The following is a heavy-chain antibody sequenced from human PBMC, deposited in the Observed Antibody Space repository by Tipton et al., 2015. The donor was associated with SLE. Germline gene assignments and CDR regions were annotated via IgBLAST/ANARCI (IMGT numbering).Heavy chain of an antibody. J-gene: IGHJ4*02. CDR1: GGSFSGYY. Sequence: TLSLTCAVYGGSFSGYYWSWIRQPPGKGQEWIGEINHSGSTNYNPSLKSRVTISVDTSKNQFSLKLSSVTAADTAVYYCARGAAAGPFDYWGQGTLVTVSS. V-gene: IGHV4-34*01. CDR3: ARGAAAGPFDY. D-gene: IGHD6-13*01. CDR2: INHSGST.